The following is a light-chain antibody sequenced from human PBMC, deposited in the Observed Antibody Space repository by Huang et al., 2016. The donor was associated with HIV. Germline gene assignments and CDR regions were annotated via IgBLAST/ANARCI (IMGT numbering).Light chain of an antibody. J-gene: IGKJ1*01. CDR1: QDINNF. V-gene: IGKV1-8*01. CDR3: QQYYSYRT. CDR2: AAS. Sequence: AIRMTQSPSSLSASTGDRVNITCRASQDINNFLAWYQHKPGKAPNLLIYAASILETGVPSRFSGSGSGTEFNLSISCLQSEDFATYYCQQYYSYRTCGQGTQVEIK.